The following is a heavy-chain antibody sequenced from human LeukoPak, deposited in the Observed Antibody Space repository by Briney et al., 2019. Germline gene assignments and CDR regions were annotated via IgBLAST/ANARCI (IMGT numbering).Heavy chain of an antibody. V-gene: IGHV3-23*01. CDR1: GITLSNYG. Sequence: LGGSLRLSFAVSGITLSNYGMSWVRQAPGKGLEWVAGISDSGGSTNYADSVKGRFTISRDNPKNTLYLQMNSLRAEDTAVYFCAKRGVVIRVILVGFHKEAYYFDSWGQGALVTVSS. CDR2: ISDSGGST. D-gene: IGHD3-22*01. CDR3: AKRGVVIRVILVGFHKEAYYFDS. J-gene: IGHJ4*02.